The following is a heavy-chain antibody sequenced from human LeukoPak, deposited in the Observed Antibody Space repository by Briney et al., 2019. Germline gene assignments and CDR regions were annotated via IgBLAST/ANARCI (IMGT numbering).Heavy chain of an antibody. CDR3: ARERDSSGYYHWFDP. CDR2: IYYSWST. D-gene: IGHD3-22*01. CDR1: GGSISSGGYY. J-gene: IGHJ5*02. V-gene: IGHV4-31*03. Sequence: SETLSLTCTVSGGSISSGGYYWSWIRQHPGKGLEWIGYIYYSWSTYYNPSLKSRVTISVDTSKNQFSLKLSSVTAADTAVYYCARERDSSGYYHWFDPWGQGTLVTVSS.